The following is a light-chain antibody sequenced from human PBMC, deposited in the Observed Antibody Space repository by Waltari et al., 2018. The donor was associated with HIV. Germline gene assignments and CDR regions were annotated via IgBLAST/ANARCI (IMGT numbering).Light chain of an antibody. CDR2: EVT. J-gene: IGLJ2*01. Sequence: QSALTQPPSASGSPGQSVTISCTGTSSDIGGYNYVHWYQQHPGKAPKLIMTEVTKRPSGVPDRFSGSKSGNTASLTVSGLQAEDEAHYYCSSYAPTNNFYVLFGGGTALTVL. CDR1: SSDIGGYNY. V-gene: IGLV2-8*01. CDR3: SSYAPTNNFYVL.